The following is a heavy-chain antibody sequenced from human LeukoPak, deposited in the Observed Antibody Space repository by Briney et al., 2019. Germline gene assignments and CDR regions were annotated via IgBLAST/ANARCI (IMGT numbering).Heavy chain of an antibody. V-gene: IGHV3-30-3*01. CDR1: GFTFSSYA. D-gene: IGHD3-22*01. J-gene: IGHJ4*02. CDR3: AKVWFGVYYYDSSGYYSTLDY. Sequence: PGRSLRLSCAASGFTFSSYAMHWVRQAPGKGLEWVAVLSYDGSNKYYADSVKGRFTISRDNSKNTLYLQMNSLRAEDTAVYYCAKVWFGVYYYDSSGYYSTLDYWGQGTLVTVSS. CDR2: LSYDGSNK.